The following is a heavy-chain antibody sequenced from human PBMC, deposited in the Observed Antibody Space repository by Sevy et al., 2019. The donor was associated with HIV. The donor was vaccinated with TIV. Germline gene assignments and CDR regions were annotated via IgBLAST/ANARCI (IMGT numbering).Heavy chain of an antibody. CDR2: ISYDGSNK. V-gene: IGHV3-30*18. CDR1: GFTFSSYG. J-gene: IGHJ5*02. D-gene: IGHD6-13*01. Sequence: GESLKISCAASGFTFSSYGMHWVRQAPGKGLEWVAVISYDGSNKYYADSVKGRFTISRDNSKNTLYLQMNSLRAEDTAVYDCAKDLGSAGAAGWFDPWGQGTLVTVSS. CDR3: AKDLGSAGAAGWFDP.